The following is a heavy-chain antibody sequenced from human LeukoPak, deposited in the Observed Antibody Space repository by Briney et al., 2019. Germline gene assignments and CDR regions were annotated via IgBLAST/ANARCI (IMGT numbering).Heavy chain of an antibody. D-gene: IGHD3-10*02. J-gene: IGHJ6*04. Sequence: GGSLRLSCAASGFTFSSYSMNWVRQAPGKGLEWVSSISSSSSYIYYADSVKGRFTISRDNAKDSLYLQMNSLRAEDTAVYYCAELGITMIGGVWGKGTTVTISS. CDR1: GFTFSSYS. CDR2: ISSSSSYI. V-gene: IGHV3-21*01. CDR3: AELGITMIGGV.